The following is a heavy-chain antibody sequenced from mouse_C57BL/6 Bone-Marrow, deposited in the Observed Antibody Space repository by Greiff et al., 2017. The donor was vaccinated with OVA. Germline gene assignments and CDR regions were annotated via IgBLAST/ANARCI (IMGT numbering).Heavy chain of an antibody. J-gene: IGHJ3*01. V-gene: IGHV6-6*01. CDR1: GFTFSDAW. D-gene: IGHD2-5*01. CDR3: TRWDYSNYEFAY. CDR2: IRNKANNHAT. Sequence: EVKLQESGGGLVQPGGSMKLSCAASGFTFSDAWMDWVRQSPEKGLEWVAEIRNKANNHATYYAESVKGRFTISRDDSKSSVYLQMNSLRAEDTGIYYCTRWDYSNYEFAYWGQGTLVTVSA.